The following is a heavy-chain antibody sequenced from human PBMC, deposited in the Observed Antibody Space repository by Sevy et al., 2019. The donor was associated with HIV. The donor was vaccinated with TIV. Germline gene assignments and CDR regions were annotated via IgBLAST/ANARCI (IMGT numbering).Heavy chain of an antibody. CDR3: AREITPMVTGYYYYYGMDV. J-gene: IGHJ6*02. CDR1: GFTFSSYS. CDR2: ISSSSSTI. Sequence: GGSLRLSCAASGFTFSSYSMNWVRQAPGKGLERVSYISSSSSTIYYADSVKGRFTISRDNAKNSLYLQMNSLRDEDTAVYYCAREITPMVTGYYYYYGMDVWGQGTTVTVSS. D-gene: IGHD5-18*01. V-gene: IGHV3-48*02.